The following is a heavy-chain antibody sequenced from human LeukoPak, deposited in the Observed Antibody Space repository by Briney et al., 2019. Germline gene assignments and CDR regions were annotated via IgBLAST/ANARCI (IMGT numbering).Heavy chain of an antibody. CDR1: GGSITGYY. CDR3: AGRKGYCSSTSCLSSIDY. CDR2: ISYSGST. J-gene: IGHJ4*02. D-gene: IGHD2-2*01. Sequence: SETLSLTCTVSGGSITGYYWSWIRQPPGKGLEWIGFISYSGSTNYNPSLKSRVTISVDTSKNQFSLKLSSVTAADTAVYYCAGRKGYCSSTSCLSSIDYWGQGTLVTVSS. V-gene: IGHV4-59*12.